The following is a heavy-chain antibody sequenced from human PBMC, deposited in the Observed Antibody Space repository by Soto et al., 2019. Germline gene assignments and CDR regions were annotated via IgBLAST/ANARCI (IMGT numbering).Heavy chain of an antibody. CDR1: GFTFSSYA. Sequence: EVQLLESGGGLVQPGGSLRLSCAASGFTFSSYAMSWVRQAPGKGLEWVSAISGSGGSTYYADSVKGRFTISRDNSKNTLYLQMNSLRAEDTAVYYCAKAPGWNYSGVPYYFDYWGQGTLVTVSS. CDR3: AKAPGWNYSGVPYYFDY. V-gene: IGHV3-23*01. CDR2: ISGSGGST. J-gene: IGHJ4*02. D-gene: IGHD1-7*01.